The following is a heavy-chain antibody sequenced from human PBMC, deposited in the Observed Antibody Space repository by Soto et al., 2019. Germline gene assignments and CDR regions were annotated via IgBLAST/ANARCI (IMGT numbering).Heavy chain of an antibody. CDR1: GFTFSSYS. J-gene: IGHJ6*03. Sequence: GGSLRLSCAASGFTFSSYSMNLVRQAPGKGLEWVSSISSSSSYIYYADSVKGRFTISRDNAKNSLYLQMNSLRAEDTAVYYCARDGYCSGGSCYPQAYYYYMDVWGKGTTVTVSS. CDR3: ARDGYCSGGSCYPQAYYYYMDV. V-gene: IGHV3-21*01. D-gene: IGHD2-15*01. CDR2: ISSSSSYI.